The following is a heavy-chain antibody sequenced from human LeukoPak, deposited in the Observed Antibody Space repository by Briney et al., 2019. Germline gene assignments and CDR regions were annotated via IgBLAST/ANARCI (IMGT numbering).Heavy chain of an antibody. Sequence: ASVKVSCKASGYTFTNYYMHWVRQAPGQGLEWVGIINPRGDGTNYAQKFQGRVTMTRDTSTSTVYMELSSLRSEDTAVYFCAKELRTGVGATDCWGQGTLVTVSS. CDR2: INPRGDGT. D-gene: IGHD1-26*01. CDR1: GYTFTNYY. V-gene: IGHV1-46*01. J-gene: IGHJ4*02. CDR3: AKELRTGVGATDC.